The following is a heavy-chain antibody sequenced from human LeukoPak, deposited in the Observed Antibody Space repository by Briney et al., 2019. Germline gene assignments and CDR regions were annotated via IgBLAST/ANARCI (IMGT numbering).Heavy chain of an antibody. J-gene: IGHJ1*01. V-gene: IGHV4-34*01. CDR1: GGSFSGYY. D-gene: IGHD5-24*01. CDR3: ARGKFTKRWLQPTAEYFQH. Sequence: SETLSLTCAVYGGSFSGYYWSWIRQPPGKGLEWIGEINHSGSTNYNPSLKSRVTISVDTSKNQFSLKLSSVTAADTAVYYCARGKFTKRWLQPTAEYFQHWGQGTLVTVSS. CDR2: INHSGST.